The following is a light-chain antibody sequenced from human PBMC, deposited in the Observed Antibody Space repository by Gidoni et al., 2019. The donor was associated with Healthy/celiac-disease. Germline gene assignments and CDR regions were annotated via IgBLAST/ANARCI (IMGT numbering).Light chain of an antibody. J-gene: IGLJ3*02. CDR1: TVAVTSGHY. V-gene: IGLV7-46*01. CDR2: DTS. Sequence: QAVVTQEPSLTVSPGGTVPLTCGSSTVAVTSGHYPYWFQQQPGQAPRTLIYDTSNKPSWTPARFSGSLLGGKAALTLSGAQPEDEAEYYCLLSYSGARTFWVFGGGTKLTVL. CDR3: LLSYSGARTFWV.